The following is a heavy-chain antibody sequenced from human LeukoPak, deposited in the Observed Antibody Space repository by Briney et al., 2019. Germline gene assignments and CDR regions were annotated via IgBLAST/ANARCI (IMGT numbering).Heavy chain of an antibody. D-gene: IGHD5-24*01. CDR3: ARSNYPYYYYYMDV. CDR2: ITYSGST. V-gene: IGHV4-59*01. CDR1: GGSITSYY. J-gene: IGHJ6*03. Sequence: SETLSLTCAVSGGSITSYYWSWIWQPPRKGLEWIGCITYSGSTNYNPSLKSRVTISVDTSKNQFSLKLSSVTAADTAVYYCARSNYPYYYYYMDVWGKGTTVTVSS.